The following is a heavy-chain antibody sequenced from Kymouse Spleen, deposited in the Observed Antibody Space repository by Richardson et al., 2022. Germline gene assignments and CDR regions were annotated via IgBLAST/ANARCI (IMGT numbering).Heavy chain of an antibody. V-gene: IGHV1-18*01. CDR2: ISAYNGNT. D-gene: IGHD3-3*01. J-gene: IGHJ6*02. CDR1: GYTFTSYG. CDR3: ARDNLHFWSGYFYYYGMDV. Sequence: QVQLVQSGAEVKKPGASVKVSCKASGYTFTSYGISWVRQAPGQGLEWMGWISAYNGNTNYAQKLQGRVTMTTDTSTSTAYMELRSLRSDDTAVYYCARDNLHFWSGYFYYYGMDVWGQGTTVTVSS.